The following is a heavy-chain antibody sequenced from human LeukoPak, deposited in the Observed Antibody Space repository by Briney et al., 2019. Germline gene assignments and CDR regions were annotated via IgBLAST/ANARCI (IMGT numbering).Heavy chain of an antibody. D-gene: IGHD3-3*01. J-gene: IGHJ4*02. CDR2: ISSSGSTI. Sequence: PGGSLRLSCAASGFTFSDYYMSWLRQAPGKGLEWVSYISSSGSTIYYADSVKGRFTISRDNAKNSLYLQMNSLRAEDTAVYYCARHKYDFWSGYFDYWGQGTLVTVSS. CDR3: ARHKYDFWSGYFDY. CDR1: GFTFSDYY. V-gene: IGHV3-11*01.